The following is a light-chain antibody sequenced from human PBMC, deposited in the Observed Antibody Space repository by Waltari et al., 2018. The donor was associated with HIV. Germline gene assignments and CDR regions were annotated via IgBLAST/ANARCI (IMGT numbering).Light chain of an antibody. V-gene: IGLV2-23*02. CDR1: SSDVGSYNL. CDR2: EVS. Sequence: QSALTQPASVSGSPGQSLTISCTGTSSDVGSYNLVSWSQQHPGKAPKLMIYEVSKRPSGVSNRFSGSKSGNTASLTISGLQAEDEADYYCCSYAGSFYVFGTGTKVTVL. J-gene: IGLJ1*01. CDR3: CSYAGSFYV.